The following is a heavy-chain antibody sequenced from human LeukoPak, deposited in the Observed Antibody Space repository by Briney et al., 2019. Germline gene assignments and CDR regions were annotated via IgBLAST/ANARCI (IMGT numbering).Heavy chain of an antibody. CDR1: GGSISSGGYD. J-gene: IGHJ5*02. Sequence: SETLSLTCTVSGGSISSGGYDWSWIRQHPGKGLEWIGYIYYSGSTYYNPSLKSRVTISVDTSKNQFSLKLSSVTAADTAVYYCARGESSSAGTGIWFDPWGQGTLVTVSS. CDR2: IYYSGST. D-gene: IGHD6-13*01. CDR3: ARGESSSAGTGIWFDP. V-gene: IGHV4-31*03.